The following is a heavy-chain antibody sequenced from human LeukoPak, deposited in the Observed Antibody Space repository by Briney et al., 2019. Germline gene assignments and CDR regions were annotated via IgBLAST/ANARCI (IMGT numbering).Heavy chain of an antibody. CDR3: ARDRSVPAAMYYYYYGMDV. CDR2: ISYDGSNK. V-gene: IGHV3-30-3*01. J-gene: IGHJ6*02. CDR1: GFTFSSYA. D-gene: IGHD2-2*01. Sequence: PGGSLRLSCAASGFTFSSYAMHWVRQAPGKGLEWVAVISYDGSNKYYADSVKGRFTISRDNSKNTLYLQMNSLRAEDTAVYYCARDRSVPAAMYYYYYGMDVWGQGTTVTVSS.